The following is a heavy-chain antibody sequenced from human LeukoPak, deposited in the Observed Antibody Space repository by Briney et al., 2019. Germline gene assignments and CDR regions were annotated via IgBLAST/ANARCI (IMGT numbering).Heavy chain of an antibody. V-gene: IGHV3-30*03. CDR3: ARDFDQGGADYYFAY. Sequence: GGSLRLSCAASGFTFSNYSMNWVRQAPGKGLEWVTVISSDGNDQHYADSVKGRFTISRDNSKNTVFLQMNSLRIDDTAVYYCARDFDQGGADYYFAYWGQGTLVTVSS. J-gene: IGHJ4*02. D-gene: IGHD3-9*01. CDR1: GFTFSNYS. CDR2: ISSDGNDQ.